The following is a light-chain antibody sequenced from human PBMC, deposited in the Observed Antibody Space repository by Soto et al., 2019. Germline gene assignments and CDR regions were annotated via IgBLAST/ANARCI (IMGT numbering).Light chain of an antibody. V-gene: IGKV3-15*01. CDR3: QQHNNWPPRLT. Sequence: IVMTQSPVTLSVSPGERATLSCRASQDIVSNVAWYQQRPGQAPRLLIYGASTRATDIPARFSGSGSGTEFTLTISGLQSADSAVYYCQQHNNWPPRLTFGGGTKVDIK. J-gene: IGKJ4*01. CDR1: QDIVSN. CDR2: GAS.